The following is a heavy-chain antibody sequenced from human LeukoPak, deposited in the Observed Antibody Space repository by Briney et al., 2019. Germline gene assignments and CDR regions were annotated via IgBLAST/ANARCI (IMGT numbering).Heavy chain of an antibody. CDR2: VYWNEEK. V-gene: IGHV2-5*01. D-gene: IGHD3-10*01. Sequence: SGPTLVKPTQALTLTCTFSGFSLSTSGVGVGWIRQPPGKALEWLALVYWNEEKHYSPSLKSRLAITKDTSKNQVVLTMTNMDPVDTATYFCAREGSGTYNWFDPWGQGTLVTISS. CDR1: GFSLSTSGVG. CDR3: AREGSGTYNWFDP. J-gene: IGHJ5*02.